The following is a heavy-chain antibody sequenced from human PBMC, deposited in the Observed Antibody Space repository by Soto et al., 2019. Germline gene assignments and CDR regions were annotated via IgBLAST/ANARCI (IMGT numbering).Heavy chain of an antibody. D-gene: IGHD3-3*01. CDR2: ISSSSSYI. V-gene: IGHV3-21*01. J-gene: IGHJ3*02. CDR3: ARDREYYDFWSGYYDPPAFDI. Sequence: LRLSCAASGFTFSSYSMNWVRQAPGKGLEWVSSISSSSSYIYYADSVKGRFTISRDNAKNSLYLQMNSLRAEDTAVYYCARDREYYDFWSGYYDPPAFDIWGQGTMVTVSS. CDR1: GFTFSSYS.